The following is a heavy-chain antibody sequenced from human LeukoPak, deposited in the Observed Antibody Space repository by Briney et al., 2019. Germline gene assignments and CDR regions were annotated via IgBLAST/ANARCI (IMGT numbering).Heavy chain of an antibody. CDR1: GFTFSSYA. CDR3: AKSDGYSSSTYYYYGMDV. CDR2: MSGSGGST. D-gene: IGHD6-13*01. Sequence: PGGSLRLSCAASGFTFSSYAMSWVRQAPGKGLEWVSGMSGSGGSTYYADSVKGRFTITRDNSKNTLYLQMNSLRAEDTAVYYCAKSDGYSSSTYYYYGMDVWGQGTTVTVSS. V-gene: IGHV3-23*01. J-gene: IGHJ6*02.